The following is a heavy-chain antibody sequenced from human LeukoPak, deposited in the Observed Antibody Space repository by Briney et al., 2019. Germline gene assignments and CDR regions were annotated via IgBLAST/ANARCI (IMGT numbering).Heavy chain of an antibody. V-gene: IGHV3-23*01. CDR3: ARFTYYDFWSGYFSPRTDAFDI. Sequence: PGRSLRLSCAASGFTFSTYAVNWVRQAPGKGLEWVSTISGSGDSTYYADSVKGRFTISRDNSKDTLYLQMSSLRAEDTAVYYCARFTYYDFWSGYFSPRTDAFDIWGQGTMVTVSS. CDR2: ISGSGDST. D-gene: IGHD3-3*01. J-gene: IGHJ3*02. CDR1: GFTFSTYA.